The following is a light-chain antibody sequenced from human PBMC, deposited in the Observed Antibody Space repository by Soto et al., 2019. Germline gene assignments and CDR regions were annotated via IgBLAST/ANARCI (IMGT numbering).Light chain of an antibody. CDR2: DVS. Sequence: QSALTQPASVSGSPGQSITISCTGTSSDVGGYNYVSWYQQHPGEAPKLMIYDVSDRPSGVSNRFSGSKSGNTASLTISGLQAEDEADYYCTSYTSSSTRVFGEGTKLTVL. CDR1: SSDVGGYNY. V-gene: IGLV2-14*01. CDR3: TSYTSSSTRV. J-gene: IGLJ2*01.